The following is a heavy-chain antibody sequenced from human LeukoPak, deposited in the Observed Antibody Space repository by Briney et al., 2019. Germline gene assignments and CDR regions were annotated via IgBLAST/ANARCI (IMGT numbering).Heavy chain of an antibody. V-gene: IGHV3-23*01. Sequence: GGSLRLSCAASGFTFSSYAMSWVRQAPGKGLEWVSAISGSGGSTYYADSVKGRFTISRDNSKNTLYLQMNSLRAEDTAVYYCASRNYYDSSGYYYYYFDYWGQGILVTVSS. D-gene: IGHD3-22*01. CDR2: ISGSGGST. J-gene: IGHJ4*02. CDR1: GFTFSSYA. CDR3: ASRNYYDSSGYYYYYFDY.